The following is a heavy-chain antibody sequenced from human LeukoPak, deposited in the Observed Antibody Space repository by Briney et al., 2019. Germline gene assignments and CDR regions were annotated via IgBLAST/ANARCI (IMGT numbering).Heavy chain of an antibody. Sequence: GGSLRLPCAASGFTFSSYAMSWVRQAPGKGLEWVSAIGGSGGSTYYADSVKGRFTISRDNSKNTVYLQMNSLRAEDTAVYYCAKPGNSYGFDYWGQGTLVTVSS. CDR2: IGGSGGST. J-gene: IGHJ4*02. CDR3: AKPGNSYGFDY. V-gene: IGHV3-23*01. CDR1: GFTFSSYA. D-gene: IGHD5-18*01.